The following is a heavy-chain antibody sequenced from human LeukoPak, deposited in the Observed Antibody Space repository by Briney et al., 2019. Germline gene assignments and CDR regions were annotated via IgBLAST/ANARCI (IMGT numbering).Heavy chain of an antibody. Sequence: SETLSLTCTVSGGSISSGGYSWSWIRQHPGKGLEWIGYIYYSGSTYYNPSLKSRVTISVDTSKNKFSLKLSSVTAADTAVYYCARDSRGGYSGYDMGAWFDPWGQGTLVTVSS. V-gene: IGHV4-31*03. CDR2: IYYSGST. CDR1: GGSISSGGYS. D-gene: IGHD5-12*01. CDR3: ARDSRGGYSGYDMGAWFDP. J-gene: IGHJ5*02.